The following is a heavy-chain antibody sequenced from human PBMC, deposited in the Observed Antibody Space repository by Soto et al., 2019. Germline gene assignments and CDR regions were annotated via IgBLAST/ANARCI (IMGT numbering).Heavy chain of an antibody. CDR1: GYTFTSYG. CDR3: ARGWGGYCSSTSCYGWFEP. D-gene: IGHD2-2*01. V-gene: IGHV1-18*01. J-gene: IGHJ5*02. CDR2: ISAYNGNT. Sequence: ASVKVSCKASGYTFTSYGISWVRQAPGQGLEWMGWISAYNGNTNYAQKLQGRVTMTTDTSTSTAYMELRSLRSDDTAVYYCARGWGGYCSSTSCYGWFEPWGQGTLVTVSS.